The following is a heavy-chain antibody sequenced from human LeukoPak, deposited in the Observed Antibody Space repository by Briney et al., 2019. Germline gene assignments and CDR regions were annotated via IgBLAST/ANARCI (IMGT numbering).Heavy chain of an antibody. J-gene: IGHJ4*02. V-gene: IGHV3-48*04. D-gene: IGHD6-13*01. CDR2: ISSSSSTI. Sequence: GGSLRLSCAASGFTFSSYSMNWVRQAPGKGLEWVSYISSSSSTIYYADSVKGRFTISRDNAKNSLYLQMNSLKPEDTAVYYCARVAEAAAFDSWGQGTLVTVSS. CDR1: GFTFSSYS. CDR3: ARVAEAAAFDS.